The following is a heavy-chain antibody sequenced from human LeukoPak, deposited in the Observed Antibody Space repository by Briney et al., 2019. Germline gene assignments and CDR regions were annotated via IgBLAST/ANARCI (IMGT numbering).Heavy chain of an antibody. V-gene: IGHV3-43*02. CDR1: GFTFEDYV. D-gene: IGHD2-21*02. J-gene: IGHJ4*02. CDR3: AKDFGGDPDY. Sequence: GGSLRLSCVASGFTFEDYVMHWVRQAPGKGLEWVSLISGDGDTTYYADSVKGRFTISRDNRQNSLYLQMNGLRTEDTALYYCAKDFGGDPDYWGQGTLVTVSS. CDR2: ISGDGDTT.